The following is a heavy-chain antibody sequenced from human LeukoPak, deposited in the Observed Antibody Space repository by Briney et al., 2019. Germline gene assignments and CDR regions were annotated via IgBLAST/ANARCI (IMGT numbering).Heavy chain of an antibody. D-gene: IGHD3-10*01. J-gene: IGHJ6*03. V-gene: IGHV3-53*01. CDR3: ARVLSGRGSLYSYYYYMDV. CDR2: IYSGGRT. CDR1: GFTVSSNY. Sequence: PGGSLKLSCATSGFTVSSNYMSWVRQAPGKGLVWVSVIYSGGRTYYVDSVKGRFTISRDISKNTLYLQMNSLRAEDTAVYYCARVLSGRGSLYSYYYYMDVWGKGTTVTISS.